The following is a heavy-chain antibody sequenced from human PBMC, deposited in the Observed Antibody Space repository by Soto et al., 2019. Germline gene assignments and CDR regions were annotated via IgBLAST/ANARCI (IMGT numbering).Heavy chain of an antibody. CDR3: ARCSGSSKWDWFDP. CDR2: IYYSGST. Sequence: PSETLSLTCTVSGGSISSGGYYWSWIRQHPGKGLEWIGYIYYSGSTYYNPSLKSRVTISVDTSKNQFSLKLSSVTAADTAVYYCARCSGSSKWDWFDPWGQGTLVTVSS. D-gene: IGHD2-15*01. V-gene: IGHV4-31*03. CDR1: GGSISSGGYY. J-gene: IGHJ5*02.